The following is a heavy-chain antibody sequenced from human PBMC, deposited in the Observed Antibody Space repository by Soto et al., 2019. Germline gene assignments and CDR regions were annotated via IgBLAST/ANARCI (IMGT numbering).Heavy chain of an antibody. D-gene: IGHD6-19*01. CDR3: ARDPTGIAVAGTYNWFDP. V-gene: IGHV1-69*12. CDR1: GGTFSTYA. Sequence: QVQLVQSGAEVKRPGSSVKVSCKASGGTFSTYAISWVRQAPGQGLEWMGGLIPIFGTANYAQKFQGRVTITADESTSTAYMELSTLRAEDTAVYYCARDPTGIAVAGTYNWFDPWGQGTLVTVSS. J-gene: IGHJ5*02. CDR2: LIPIFGTA.